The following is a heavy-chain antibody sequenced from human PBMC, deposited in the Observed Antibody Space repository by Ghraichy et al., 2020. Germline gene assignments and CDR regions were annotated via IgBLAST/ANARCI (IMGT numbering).Heavy chain of an antibody. D-gene: IGHD3-10*01. J-gene: IGHJ6*02. CDR3: ARDIVTMVRGVDADGMDV. CDR1: GYTFTSYY. V-gene: IGHV1-46*01. Sequence: ASVKVSCKASGYTFTSYYMHWVRQAPGQGLEWMGIINPSGGSTSYAQKFQGRVTMTRDTSTSTVYMELSSLRSEDTAVYYCARDIVTMVRGVDADGMDVWGQGTTVTVSS. CDR2: INPSGGST.